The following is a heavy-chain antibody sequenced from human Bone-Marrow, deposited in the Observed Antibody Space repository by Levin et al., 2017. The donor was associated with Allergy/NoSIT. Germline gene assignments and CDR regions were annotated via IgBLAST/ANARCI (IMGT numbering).Heavy chain of an antibody. J-gene: IGHJ4*02. CDR3: VRDDTWGSLDY. D-gene: IGHD7-27*01. CDR2: ITTGSST. Sequence: TGGSLRLSCSASGFTFSDYYMSWIRQAPGKGLEWVSYITTGSSTYYTDSVKGRFITSRDNAKKSLYLQMTSLRAEDTAVYYCVRDDTWGSLDYWGQGALVTVSS. V-gene: IGHV3-11*01. CDR1: GFTFSDYY.